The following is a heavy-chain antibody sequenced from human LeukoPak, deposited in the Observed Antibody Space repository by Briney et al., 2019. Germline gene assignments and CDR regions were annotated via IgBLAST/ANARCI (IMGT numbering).Heavy chain of an antibody. CDR2: IKHDGSET. Sequence: GGSLRLSCAASGFTFSNCWMSWVRQAPGKGLEWVAHIKHDGSETNYVDSVKGRFTISRDNAKNSLYLQMNSLRAEDTGVYFCARPPPRRVGSGWDYFDYWGQGTLVTVSS. V-gene: IGHV3-7*04. CDR3: ARPPPRRVGSGWDYFDY. CDR1: GFTFSNCW. D-gene: IGHD6-19*01. J-gene: IGHJ4*02.